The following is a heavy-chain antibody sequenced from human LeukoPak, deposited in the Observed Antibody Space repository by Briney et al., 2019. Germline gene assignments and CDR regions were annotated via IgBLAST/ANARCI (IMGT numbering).Heavy chain of an antibody. D-gene: IGHD3-10*01. Sequence: GGSLRLSCEAYGFTFSNYAMSWVRQAPGKGLEWASAISGSGGRTYYADSVKGRFTISRDNSKNTLYLRMNSLRAEDTAIYYCARWFGDDFWGQGTLVTVSS. CDR2: ISGSGGRT. CDR3: ARWFGDDF. J-gene: IGHJ4*02. V-gene: IGHV3-23*01. CDR1: GFTFSNYA.